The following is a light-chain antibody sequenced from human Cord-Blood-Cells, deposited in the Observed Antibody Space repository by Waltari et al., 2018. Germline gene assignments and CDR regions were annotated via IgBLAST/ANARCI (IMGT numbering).Light chain of an antibody. Sequence: DILMTKSPDSLAVSLGERATINCKSSQSVLYSSNNKNYLAWYQQKPGQPPKLLIYWASTRESGVPDRFSGSGSGTDFTLTISSLQAEDVAVYYCQQYYSTPPMYTFGQGTKLEIK. V-gene: IGKV4-1*01. CDR2: WAS. J-gene: IGKJ2*01. CDR1: QSVLYSSNNKNY. CDR3: QQYYSTPPMYT.